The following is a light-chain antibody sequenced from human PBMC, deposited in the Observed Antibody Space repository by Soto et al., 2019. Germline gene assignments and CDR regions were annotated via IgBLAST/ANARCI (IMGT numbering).Light chain of an antibody. CDR2: DVS. V-gene: IGLV2-23*02. Sequence: QSALTQPASVSGSPGQSITISCTGTSSDVGNYNLVSWYQQHPGKAPKLMIYDVSKRPSGVSNRFSGSKSGKTASLTISGLQAEDGADYYCCSYAGSSTWVFGGGTKLT. J-gene: IGLJ3*02. CDR1: SSDVGNYNL. CDR3: CSYAGSSTWV.